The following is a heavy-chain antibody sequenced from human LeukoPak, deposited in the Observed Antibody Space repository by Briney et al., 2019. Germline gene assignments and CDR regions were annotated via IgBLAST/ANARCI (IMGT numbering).Heavy chain of an antibody. D-gene: IGHD3-22*01. J-gene: IGHJ4*02. CDR1: GFTFSSYA. CDR3: ASDYYDSSGYPHYFDY. V-gene: IGHV3-23*01. Sequence: GGSLRLSCAASGFTFSSYAMSWVRQAPGKGLEWVSAISGSGGSTYYADSVKGRFTISRDNSKNTLYLQMNSLRAEDTAVYYCASDYYDSSGYPHYFDYWGQGTLVTVSS. CDR2: ISGSGGST.